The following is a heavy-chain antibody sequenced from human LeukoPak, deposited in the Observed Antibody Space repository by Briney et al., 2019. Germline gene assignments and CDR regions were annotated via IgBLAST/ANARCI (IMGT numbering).Heavy chain of an antibody. D-gene: IGHD3-10*01. CDR1: GGSVSSGSYY. V-gene: IGHV4-61*01. CDR2: IYYSGST. Sequence: SETLSLTCTVSGGSVSSGSYYWSWIRQPPGKGLEWIGYIYYSGSTNYNPSLKSRVTISVDTSKNQFSLKLSSVTAADTAVYYCARDGVTMVRGSIVDWGQGTLVTVSS. J-gene: IGHJ4*02. CDR3: ARDGVTMVRGSIVD.